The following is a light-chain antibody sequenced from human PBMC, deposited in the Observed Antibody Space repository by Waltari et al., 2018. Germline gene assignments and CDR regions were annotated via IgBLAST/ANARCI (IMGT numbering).Light chain of an antibody. Sequence: QTVVTQEPSLSVSPGGTVTLTCALSSGSPSSTSYVSWYQQTPGQPPRTPMYKTNIRSSGVPDRFSGSSLWNKAALSITGAQADDESDYYCLVYMGSGIWVFGGGTKLTVL. CDR1: SGSPSSTSY. CDR3: LVYMGSGIWV. J-gene: IGLJ3*02. CDR2: KTN. V-gene: IGLV8-61*01.